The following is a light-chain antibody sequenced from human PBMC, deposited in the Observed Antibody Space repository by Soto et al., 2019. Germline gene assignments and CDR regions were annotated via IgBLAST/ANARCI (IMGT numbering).Light chain of an antibody. Sequence: EIVMTQFPATLSLSPGDRATLSCRASENVFNFMAWYQHKPGQAPRLLIYDASKLGTGVQTRFSGSGSGTDFPLTNASLQPEDFAVYSCQQRTKRPLIFTFGPRTKVEIK. V-gene: IGKV3-11*01. CDR1: ENVFNF. J-gene: IGKJ3*01. CDR3: QQRTKRPLIFT. CDR2: DAS.